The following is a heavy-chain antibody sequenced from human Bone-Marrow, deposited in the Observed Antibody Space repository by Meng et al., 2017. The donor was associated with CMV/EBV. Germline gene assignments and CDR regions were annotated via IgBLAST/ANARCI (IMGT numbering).Heavy chain of an antibody. Sequence: GESLKISCAASGFTFSGYAMSWVRQAPGKGLEWVSAISGSGGSTYYADSVKGRFTISRDNSKNTLYLQMNSLRAEDTAVYYCAKGVWAMVRGVINYWGQGTRVTVSS. V-gene: IGHV3-23*01. CDR3: AKGVWAMVRGVINY. CDR2: ISGSGGST. J-gene: IGHJ4*02. D-gene: IGHD3-10*01. CDR1: GFTFSGYA.